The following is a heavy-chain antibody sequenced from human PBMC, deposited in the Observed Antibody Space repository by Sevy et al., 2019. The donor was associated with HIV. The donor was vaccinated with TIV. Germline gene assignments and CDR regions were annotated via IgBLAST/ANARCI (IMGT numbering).Heavy chain of an antibody. V-gene: IGHV3-7*01. CDR1: GFSFTDFW. CDR3: ARRYFDL. CDR2: INKDGSEM. J-gene: IGHJ4*02. Sequence: GGSLRLSCKASGFSFTDFWMQWVRQVPGKGPEWVANINKDGSEMYYVDSVKGRLTISRDNAESALYLQMHGLRAEDAATYFCARRYFDLWGQGTVVTVSS.